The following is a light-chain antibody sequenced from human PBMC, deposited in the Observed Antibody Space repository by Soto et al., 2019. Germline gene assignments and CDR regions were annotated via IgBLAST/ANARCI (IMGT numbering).Light chain of an antibody. CDR3: QQFANTPWP. Sequence: EIVLTQSPGTLSLSPGEKATLSCGASQSVSTTDLAWYQQRPGQAPRLLMSTASTRATGIPDRFSGSGSGTDFTLTISGLEPADFAVYYCQQFANTPWPFGQGTKV. V-gene: IGKV3-20*01. CDR2: TAS. J-gene: IGKJ1*01. CDR1: QSVSTTD.